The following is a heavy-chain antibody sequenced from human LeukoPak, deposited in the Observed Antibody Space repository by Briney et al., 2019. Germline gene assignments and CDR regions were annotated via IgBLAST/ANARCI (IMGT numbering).Heavy chain of an antibody. CDR3: ARDPDFWSGYYDHRAFDI. D-gene: IGHD3-3*01. Sequence: GASVKVSCKASGYTFTSYGISWVRQAPGQGLEWMGWISAYNGNTNYAQKLQGRVTMTTDTSTSTAYMELRSLRSDDTAVYYCARDPDFWSGYYDHRAFDIWGQGTMVTVSS. J-gene: IGHJ3*02. V-gene: IGHV1-18*01. CDR1: GYTFTSYG. CDR2: ISAYNGNT.